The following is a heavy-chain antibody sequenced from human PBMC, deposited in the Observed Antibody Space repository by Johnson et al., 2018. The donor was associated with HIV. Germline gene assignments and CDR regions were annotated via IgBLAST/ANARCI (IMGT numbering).Heavy chain of an antibody. CDR1: GFTFDDYG. Sequence: VQLVESGGGVVRPGGSLRLSCAASGFTFDDYGMTWVRQAPGKGLEWVGRIKSRTDGGTIDYAASVNGRFTISRDDSKNTVYLQMNSLRAEDTAVYYCAKDYYGSGSKHDAFDIWGQGTMVTVSS. CDR3: AKDYYGSGSKHDAFDI. V-gene: IGHV3-15*05. CDR2: IKSRTDGGTI. D-gene: IGHD3-10*01. J-gene: IGHJ3*02.